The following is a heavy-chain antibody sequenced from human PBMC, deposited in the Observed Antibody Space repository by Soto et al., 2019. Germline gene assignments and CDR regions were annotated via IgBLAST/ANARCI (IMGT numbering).Heavy chain of an antibody. D-gene: IGHD1-26*01. J-gene: IGHJ4*02. CDR1: GFTFSKAW. Sequence: GGSLRLSCATSGFTFSKAWVGWVRQAPGKGLEWVGRIMSRTDGGTTDYAAPVKGRFTISRDDSKSTLYLQMNSLKTEDTAFYYCTTDSGMSPYSFDYWGQGTLVTVSS. CDR2: IMSRTDGGTT. V-gene: IGHV3-15*01. CDR3: TTDSGMSPYSFDY.